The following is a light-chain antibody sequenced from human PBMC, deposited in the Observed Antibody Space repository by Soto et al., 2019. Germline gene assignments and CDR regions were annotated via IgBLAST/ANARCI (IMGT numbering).Light chain of an antibody. CDR3: SSYTSSYV. J-gene: IGLJ1*01. V-gene: IGLV2-14*01. CDR2: DVS. Sequence: HSALTQPASVSGSPGQAITISCTGTSSDVGGYNYVSWYQQHPGKAPKLMIYDVSNRPSGVSNRFSGSKSGNTASLTISGLQAEDEADYYCSSYTSSYVFGTGTKVTVL. CDR1: SSDVGGYNY.